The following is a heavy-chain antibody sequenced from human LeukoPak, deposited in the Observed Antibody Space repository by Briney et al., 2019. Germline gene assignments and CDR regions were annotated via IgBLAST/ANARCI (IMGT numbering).Heavy chain of an antibody. V-gene: IGHV1-2*04. D-gene: IGHD6-19*01. CDR2: INPNSGGT. CDR3: ARTLMMYSSGYTFGY. Sequence: ASVKVSCKVSGYTLTELSMHWVRQAPGQGLEWMGWINPNSGGTNYAQKFQGWVTMTRDTSISTAYMELSRLRSDDTAVYYCARTLMMYSSGYTFGYWGQGTLVTVSS. CDR1: GYTLTELS. J-gene: IGHJ4*02.